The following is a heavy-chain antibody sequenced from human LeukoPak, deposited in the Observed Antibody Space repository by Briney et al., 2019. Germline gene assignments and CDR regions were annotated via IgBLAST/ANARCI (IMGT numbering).Heavy chain of an antibody. CDR3: ARARAVAGTVAEDY. J-gene: IGHJ4*02. V-gene: IGHV1-18*01. D-gene: IGHD6-19*01. Sequence: ASVKVSCKASGYTFTSYGISWVRQAPGQGLEWMGWISAYNGNTNYAQKLQGRVTMTTDTSTSTAYMELRSLRSDDTAVYYCARARAVAGTVAEDYWGQGTLVTVSS. CDR2: ISAYNGNT. CDR1: GYTFTSYG.